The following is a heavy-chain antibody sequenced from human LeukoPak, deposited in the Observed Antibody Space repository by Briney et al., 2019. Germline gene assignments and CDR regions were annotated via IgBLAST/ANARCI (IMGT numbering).Heavy chain of an antibody. D-gene: IGHD3-3*01. V-gene: IGHV3-11*04. CDR3: ALYDFWSGYSPDY. Sequence: GGSLRLSCAASGFTVSNNYMSWVRQAPGKGLEWASYISSSGSTIYYADSVKGRFTISRDNAKNSLYLQMNSLRAEDTAVYYCALYDFWSGYSPDYWGQGTLVTVSS. CDR1: GFTVSNNY. J-gene: IGHJ4*02. CDR2: ISSSGSTI.